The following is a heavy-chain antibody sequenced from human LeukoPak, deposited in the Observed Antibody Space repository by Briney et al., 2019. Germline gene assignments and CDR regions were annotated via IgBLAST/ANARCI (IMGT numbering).Heavy chain of an antibody. Sequence: GESLKISCKGSGYSFSSYWISWVRQMPGKGLEWMGRIDPSDSYTNYSPSFQGHVTVSADKSISTAYLQWRSLKASDTAMYYCARHRAVAGTNWFDPWGQGTLVTVSS. D-gene: IGHD6-19*01. J-gene: IGHJ5*02. CDR3: ARHRAVAGTNWFDP. CDR1: GYSFSSYW. V-gene: IGHV5-10-1*01. CDR2: IDPSDSYT.